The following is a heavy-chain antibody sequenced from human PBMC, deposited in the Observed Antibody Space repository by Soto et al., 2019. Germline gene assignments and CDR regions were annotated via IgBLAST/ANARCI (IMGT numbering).Heavy chain of an antibody. CDR2: ISYDGNNK. D-gene: IGHD6-19*01. J-gene: IGHJ6*02. CDR3: ARAPPRGIAETGTWGSGMDV. CDR1: GFSFSSYA. Sequence: GGSLRLSCAASGFSFSSYAMHWVRQAPGKGLEWVAVISYDGNNKYYADSVKGRITISRDSSKNMVYLQMNSLRPEDTAVYYCARAPPRGIAETGTWGSGMDVWGQGTTVTVSS. V-gene: IGHV3-30-3*01.